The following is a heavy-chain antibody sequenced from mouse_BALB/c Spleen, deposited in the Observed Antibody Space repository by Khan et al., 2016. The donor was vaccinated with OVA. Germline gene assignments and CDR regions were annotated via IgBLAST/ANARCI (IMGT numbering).Heavy chain of an antibody. D-gene: IGHD1-2*01. CDR3: AITTAYYYAMDY. V-gene: IGHV14-3*02. CDR1: GFNIKDTY. Sequence: EVQLQESGAELVKPGASVKLSCTASGFNIKDTYMHWVKQRPEQGLEWIGRIDPANGNTKYDPKFQGKATITADTSSNTAYLQLSSLTSKDTAVYYCAITTAYYYAMDYWGQGTSVTVSS. J-gene: IGHJ4*01. CDR2: IDPANGNT.